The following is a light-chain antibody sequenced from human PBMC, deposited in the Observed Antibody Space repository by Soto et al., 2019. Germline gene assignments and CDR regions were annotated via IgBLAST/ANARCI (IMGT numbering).Light chain of an antibody. Sequence: EIVMTQSPATLSLSPGEGATLSCRASQNVKTNLDWYQQKPGQAPRLLIYGASTRATGVPDRFSGSGSGTEFTLTITSLQSEDFAVYYCLQYNNWPPLTFGQGTRLEIK. CDR3: LQYNNWPPLT. CDR2: GAS. V-gene: IGKV3-15*01. J-gene: IGKJ5*01. CDR1: QNVKTN.